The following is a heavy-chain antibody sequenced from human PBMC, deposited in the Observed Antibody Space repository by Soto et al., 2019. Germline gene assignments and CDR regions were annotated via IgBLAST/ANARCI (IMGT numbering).Heavy chain of an antibody. J-gene: IGHJ4*02. CDR1: AYTFTSYF. CDR2: ISAYNGNT. D-gene: IGHD3-10*01. V-gene: IGHV1-18*01. CDR3: ARDPISYYGSGSYYNSLRVLDY. Sequence: ASVKGSCKASAYTFTSYFISWVRQAPGQGLEWMGWISAYNGNTNYAQKLQGRVTMTTDTSTSTAYMELRSLRSDDTAVYYCARDPISYYGSGSYYNSLRVLDYWGQGTLVTVSS.